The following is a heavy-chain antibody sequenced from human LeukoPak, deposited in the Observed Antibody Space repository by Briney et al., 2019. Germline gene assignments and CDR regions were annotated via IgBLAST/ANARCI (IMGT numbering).Heavy chain of an antibody. J-gene: IGHJ6*02. CDR1: GFTFSAYA. Sequence: KPGRSLILSCAASGFTFSAYAMHWVRQAPGKGLEWVSFISYDGNGRYYADSVRGRFTISRDNSKNTLSLQMNSLGDEDTAVYYCAKLRGSYDYYFYGFDVWGQGTTVTVSS. CDR2: ISYDGNGR. CDR3: AKLRGSYDYYFYGFDV. D-gene: IGHD1-26*01. V-gene: IGHV3-30*18.